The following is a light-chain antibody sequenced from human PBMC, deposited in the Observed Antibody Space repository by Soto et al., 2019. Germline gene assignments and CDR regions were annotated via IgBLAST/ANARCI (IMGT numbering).Light chain of an antibody. CDR1: QSVCSRC. Sequence: ETVLTQSPGTLSLSPGERVTLSCRASQSVCSRCLAWYQQKPGQSPRLLIYGASSRATGIPDRFSGSGSGTAFTLTISRLEPEDFAVYYCQHYGTTPWTFVQGTKVGIK. V-gene: IGKV3-20*01. CDR2: GAS. CDR3: QHYGTTPWT. J-gene: IGKJ1*01.